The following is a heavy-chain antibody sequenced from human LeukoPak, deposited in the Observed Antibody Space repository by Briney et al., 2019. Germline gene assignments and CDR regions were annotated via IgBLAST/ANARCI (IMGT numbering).Heavy chain of an antibody. CDR3: AKAHTAMVRGYFDY. D-gene: IGHD5-18*01. CDR1: GFTFSSYG. J-gene: IGHJ4*02. Sequence: GGSLRLSCAASGFTFSSYGMPWVRQAPGKGLEWVAVISYDGSNKYYADSVKGRFTISRDNSKNTLYLQMNSLRAEDTAVYYCAKAHTAMVRGYFDYWGQGTLVTVSS. V-gene: IGHV3-30*18. CDR2: ISYDGSNK.